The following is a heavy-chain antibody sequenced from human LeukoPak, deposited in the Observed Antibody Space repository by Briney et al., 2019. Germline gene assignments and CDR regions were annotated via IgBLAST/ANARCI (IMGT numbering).Heavy chain of an antibody. D-gene: IGHD2-2*01. J-gene: IGHJ4*02. V-gene: IGHV1-2*02. CDR1: GYTFTGNY. Sequence: ASVKVSCKAFGYTFTGNYIHWVRQAPGQGLEWMGWKNTKNGDTNSAQAFQGRVTLTRDPSISTAYMELGSRKSDDTAVYYCARDPPAYPCTSTRCYPEVDYWGQGTLVTVSS. CDR3: ARDPPAYPCTSTRCYPEVDY. CDR2: KNTKNGDT.